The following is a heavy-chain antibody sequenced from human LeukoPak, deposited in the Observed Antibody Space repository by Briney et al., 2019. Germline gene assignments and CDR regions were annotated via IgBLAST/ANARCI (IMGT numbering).Heavy chain of an antibody. CDR3: AREDSGSYYRYFDY. J-gene: IGHJ4*02. V-gene: IGHV1-2*02. Sequence: ASVKVSCKASGYTFTGYYMHWARQAPGQGLEWMGWINPNTGGTNYAPKFQGRVTMTRDTSISTAYMELSNLRSDDTAVYYCAREDSGSYYRYFDYWGQGTLVTVSS. D-gene: IGHD1-26*01. CDR1: GYTFTGYY. CDR2: INPNTGGT.